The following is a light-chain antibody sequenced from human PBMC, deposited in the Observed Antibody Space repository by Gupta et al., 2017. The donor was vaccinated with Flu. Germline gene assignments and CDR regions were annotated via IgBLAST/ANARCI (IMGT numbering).Light chain of an antibody. V-gene: IGKV2-28*01. CDR1: QSLLHSNGYNY. J-gene: IGKJ1*01. CDR2: LGS. Sequence: DIVMTQSPLSLPVTPGEPASISCRSSQSLLHSNGYNYLDWYLQKPGQSPQLLIYLGSNRASGVPDRFSCSGSGTDFTLTIGRVEAEDVGVYYCMQTLQTWTFGQGTKVEIK. CDR3: MQTLQTWT.